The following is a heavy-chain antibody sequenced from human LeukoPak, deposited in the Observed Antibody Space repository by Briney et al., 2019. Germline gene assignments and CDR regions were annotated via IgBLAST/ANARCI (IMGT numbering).Heavy chain of an antibody. J-gene: IGHJ5*02. Sequence: SETLSLTCLVSGGSISSHYWTWIRQPPGKGLEWIGYISYSGSTNYNPSLESRVTMSVDTSKNHFSLKLTSVTAADTAVYYCARDKVAVDGPRFDPWGQGTLVTVSS. CDR3: ARDKVAVDGPRFDP. V-gene: IGHV4-59*11. CDR2: ISYSGST. CDR1: GGSISSHY. D-gene: IGHD6-19*01.